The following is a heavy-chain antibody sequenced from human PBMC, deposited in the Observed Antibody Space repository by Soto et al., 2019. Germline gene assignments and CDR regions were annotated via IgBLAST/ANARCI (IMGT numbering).Heavy chain of an antibody. J-gene: IGHJ5*02. CDR1: GFTFTNYA. D-gene: IGHD6-19*01. CDR2: INAGNGNT. Sequence: QVQLVQSGAEVKKPGASVKVSCKASGFTFTNYAMHWVHQAPGQRLEWMGWINAGNGNTKYAQKFQGRVTITRDTSASTAYVELSSLRSEDTALYYCARDHDLIPVAGTGWFDPWGQGTLVTVSS. CDR3: ARDHDLIPVAGTGWFDP. V-gene: IGHV1-3*01.